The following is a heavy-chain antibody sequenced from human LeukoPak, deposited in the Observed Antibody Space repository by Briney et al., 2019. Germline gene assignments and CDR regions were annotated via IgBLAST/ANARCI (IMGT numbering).Heavy chain of an antibody. CDR2: IYYSGST. CDR1: GGSISNYY. J-gene: IGHJ4*02. V-gene: IGHV4-59*01. CDR3: ARDKSNYAY. D-gene: IGHD5-24*01. Sequence: SETLSLTCTVSGGSISNYYWSWIRRPPGKGLEWIGYIYYSGSTNYNPSLKSRVTISVDTSKNQFSLRLSSVTAADTAVYYCARDKSNYAYWGQGTLVTVSS.